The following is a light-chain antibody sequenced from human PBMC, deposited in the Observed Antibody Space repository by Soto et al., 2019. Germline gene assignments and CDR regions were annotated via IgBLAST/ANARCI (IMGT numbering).Light chain of an antibody. V-gene: IGKV3-15*01. CDR1: QSISSN. CDR3: QQYKNWPRAT. CDR2: RTS. Sequence: IVMTQSPATLSVSPGERATLSFRAIQSISSNLPWYQQKPDQAPRLLMFRTSSRATGFPARFSGSGSGTEFNLTISSLQSEDFGVYYCQQYKNWPRATFGGGTKVDI. J-gene: IGKJ4*01.